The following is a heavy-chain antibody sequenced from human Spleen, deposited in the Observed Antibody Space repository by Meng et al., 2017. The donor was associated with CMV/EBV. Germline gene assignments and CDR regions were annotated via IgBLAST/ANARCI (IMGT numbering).Heavy chain of an antibody. Sequence: GGSLRLSCAASGFTFSSYAMNWVRQAPGKGLEWVSAIRGSGGSTNYADSVKGRFTISRDDSKNTLYLQMNSLRAEDTAVYHCAKADEGHPLDYWGQGTVVTVSS. CDR1: GFTFSSYA. J-gene: IGHJ4*02. CDR3: AKADEGHPLDY. CDR2: IRGSGGST. D-gene: IGHD5-24*01. V-gene: IGHV3-23*01.